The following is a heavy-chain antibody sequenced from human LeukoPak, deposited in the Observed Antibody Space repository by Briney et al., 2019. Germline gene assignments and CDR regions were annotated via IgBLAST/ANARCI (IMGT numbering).Heavy chain of an antibody. D-gene: IGHD2-2*01. Sequence: ASVNVSCKDSGYTFTNYGITWVRQAPGQGLEWMGWISAYNGNTNYAQNLQGRVTMTTDTSTSTAYMELRRLTSDDTAVYYCASSGEYCSSTSCYAQFDYWGQGTLVTVS. CDR3: ASSGEYCSSTSCYAQFDY. J-gene: IGHJ4*02. CDR1: GYTFTNYG. V-gene: IGHV1-18*01. CDR2: ISAYNGNT.